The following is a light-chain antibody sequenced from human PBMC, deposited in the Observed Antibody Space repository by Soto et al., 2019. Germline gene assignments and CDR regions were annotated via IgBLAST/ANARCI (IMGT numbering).Light chain of an antibody. CDR2: GNN. Sequence: QSVLTQPPSVSGAPGQRVTISCTGSSSNIGAKYDVHWYQHRPGTAPKLLIFGNNNRPSGVPDRFSGSKSGTSASLAITGLQAEDEGDYYCQSYDSTLSARYVFGTGTKVTVL. CDR3: QSYDSTLSARYV. V-gene: IGLV1-40*01. CDR1: SSNIGAKYD. J-gene: IGLJ1*01.